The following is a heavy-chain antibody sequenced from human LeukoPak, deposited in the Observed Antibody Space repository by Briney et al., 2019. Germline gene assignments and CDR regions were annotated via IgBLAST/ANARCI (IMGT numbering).Heavy chain of an antibody. CDR1: RGSISNYY. CDR2: IHYSGST. CDR3: ARAQATYYYDSSGYYYGGYFDY. V-gene: IGHV4-59*01. Sequence: SETLSLTCTVSRGSISNYYWSWIRQPPGKGLEWMGYIHYSGSTNYNPSLKSRVTISVDTSKNQFSLKLSSVTAADTAVYYCARAQATYYYDSSGYYYGGYFDYWGHGTLVTVSS. J-gene: IGHJ4*01. D-gene: IGHD3-22*01.